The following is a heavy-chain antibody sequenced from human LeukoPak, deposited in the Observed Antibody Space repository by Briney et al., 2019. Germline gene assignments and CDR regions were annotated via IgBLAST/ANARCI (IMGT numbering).Heavy chain of an antibody. J-gene: IGHJ4*02. CDR3: ARLKPMGGSSWYFDY. CDR2: IDPGDSYA. D-gene: IGHD6-13*01. Sequence: GEPLKISCKGSVYTVITYYITGVRHMPGKGLEWMGRIDPGDSYANYSPSFQGHVSISSDKSFTTAYLQWSSLKASDTAIYYCARLKPMGGSSWYFDYWGQGTLVTVSS. CDR1: VYTVITYY. V-gene: IGHV5-10-1*01.